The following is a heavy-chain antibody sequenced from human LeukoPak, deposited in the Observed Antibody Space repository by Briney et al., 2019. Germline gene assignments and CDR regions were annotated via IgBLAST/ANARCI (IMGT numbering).Heavy chain of an antibody. CDR1: GFTFSDYN. J-gene: IGHJ4*02. V-gene: IGHV3-11*01. Sequence: GGSLRLSCAASGFTFSDYNMSWIRQAPGKRLEWVSYISSGSTIYYADSVKGRFTISRDNAKNSLYLQMNSLRAEDTAVYYCARGGRRWLQLLGFVGDGLFDYWGQGTLVTVSS. CDR2: ISSGSTI. CDR3: ARGGRRWLQLLGFVGDGLFDY. D-gene: IGHD5-24*01.